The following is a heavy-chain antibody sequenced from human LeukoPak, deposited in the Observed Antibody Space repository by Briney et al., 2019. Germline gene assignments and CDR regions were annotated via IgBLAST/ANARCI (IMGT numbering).Heavy chain of an antibody. J-gene: IGHJ4*02. CDR1: GGTFSSYA. CDR2: IIHIFGTA. D-gene: IGHD4-23*01. Sequence: SVKVSCKASGGTFSSYAISWVRQAPGQGLEWMGGIIHIFGTANYAQQFQGRVTITADESTSTAYMELSSLRSEDTAVYYCARTVDPAIYSAADFWGQGTLVTASS. CDR3: ARTVDPAIYSAADF. V-gene: IGHV1-69*13.